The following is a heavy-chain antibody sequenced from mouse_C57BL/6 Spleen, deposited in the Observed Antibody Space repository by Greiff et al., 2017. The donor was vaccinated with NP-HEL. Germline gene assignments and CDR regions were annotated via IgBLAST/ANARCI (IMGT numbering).Heavy chain of an antibody. J-gene: IGHJ4*01. Sequence: EVKLLESGPGLVKPSQSLSLTCSVTGYSITSGYYWNWILQFPGNKLEWMGYISYDGSNNYNPSLKNRISITRDTSKNQFFLKLNSVTTEDTATYYCARGGAMDYWGQGTSVTVSS. CDR3: ARGGAMDY. V-gene: IGHV3-6*01. CDR1: GYSITSGYY. CDR2: ISYDGSN.